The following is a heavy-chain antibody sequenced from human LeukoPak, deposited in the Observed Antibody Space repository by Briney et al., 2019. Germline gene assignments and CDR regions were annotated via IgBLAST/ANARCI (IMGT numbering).Heavy chain of an antibody. V-gene: IGHV3-30*18. CDR1: GFTFSSNG. D-gene: IGHD3-16*02. Sequence: PGGSLRLSCAASGFTFSSNGMHWVRQAPGKGLEWVAVISYDGSNKYYADSVKGRFTISRDNSKNTLYLQMNSLRAEDTAVYYCAKESGGVIVNYYYYMDVWGKGTTVTVSS. CDR3: AKESGGVIVNYYYYMDV. J-gene: IGHJ6*03. CDR2: ISYDGSNK.